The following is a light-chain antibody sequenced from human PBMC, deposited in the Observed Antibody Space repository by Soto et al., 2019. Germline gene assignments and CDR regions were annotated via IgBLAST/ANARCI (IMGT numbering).Light chain of an antibody. J-gene: IGKJ3*01. Sequence: DTQMTQSPYSLSASVGDRVTITFRASEAISIYLAWYQQKPGKGPNLLIYGASTLQSGVPSRFSGSGSGTDFTLTISSLQPEDVATYYCQKYNNVPFTFGPGTKVEIK. CDR3: QKYNNVPFT. CDR1: EAISIY. CDR2: GAS. V-gene: IGKV1-27*01.